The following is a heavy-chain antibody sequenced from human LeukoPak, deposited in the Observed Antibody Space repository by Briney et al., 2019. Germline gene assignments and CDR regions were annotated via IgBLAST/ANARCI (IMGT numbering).Heavy chain of an antibody. Sequence: GGSLRLSCAASGLSFSNAWMSWVRQTPGKGLEWIGHIKSKSDGDARDYAAPIKDRITISRDDWKNTLSLKMTNLKTEDTGVYFCTTAPSYYSFNSYDYWGQGTVVTVSS. CDR1: GLSFSNAW. V-gene: IGHV3-15*01. D-gene: IGHD5-18*01. J-gene: IGHJ4*02. CDR2: IKSKSDGDAR. CDR3: TTAPSYYSFNSYDY.